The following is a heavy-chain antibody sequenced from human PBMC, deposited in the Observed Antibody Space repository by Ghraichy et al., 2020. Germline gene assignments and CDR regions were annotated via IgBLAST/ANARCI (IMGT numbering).Heavy chain of an antibody. V-gene: IGHV1-2*02. D-gene: IGHD5-12*01. CDR2: INPNSGGT. CDR3: ATGEVATIFAFPRVFDP. J-gene: IGHJ5*02. CDR1: GYTFTGYY. Sequence: ASVKVSCKASGYTFTGYYMHWVRQAPGQGLEWMGWINPNSGGTNYAQKFQGRVTMTRDTSISTAYMELSRLRSDDTAVYYCATGEVATIFAFPRVFDPWGQGTLVTVSS.